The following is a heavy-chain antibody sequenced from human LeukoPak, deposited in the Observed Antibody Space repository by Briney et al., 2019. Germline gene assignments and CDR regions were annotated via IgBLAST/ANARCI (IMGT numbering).Heavy chain of an antibody. CDR3: ARGRVNWFDP. Sequence: PSETLSLTCTVSGGSISSGAYYWSWIRQHPGKGLEWIGYIYYSGSTYYSPSLKSRVTISVDTSKNQFSLKLSPVTAADTAVYYCARGRVNWFDPWGQGTLVTVSS. D-gene: IGHD3-3*01. CDR2: IYYSGST. CDR1: GGSISSGAYY. J-gene: IGHJ5*02. V-gene: IGHV4-31*03.